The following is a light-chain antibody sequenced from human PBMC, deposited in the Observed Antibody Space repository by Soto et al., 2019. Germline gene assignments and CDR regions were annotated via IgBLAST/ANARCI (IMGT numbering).Light chain of an antibody. V-gene: IGKV1-5*01. CDR2: SAS. J-gene: IGKJ4*01. Sequence: DIQMTQSPSTLSASVGDRVIITCRASQSISTWLAWYQQKPGEGLKLLIYSASTLQSGVPSRFSGSGSGTEFTLTISGLQPDDFATYYCQQYDGNFGGGTRVEIK. CDR3: QQYDGN. CDR1: QSISTW.